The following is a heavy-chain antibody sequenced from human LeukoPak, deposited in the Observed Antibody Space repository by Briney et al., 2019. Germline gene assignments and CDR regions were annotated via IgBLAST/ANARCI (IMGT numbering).Heavy chain of an antibody. V-gene: IGHV4-39*01. CDR1: GDSISSSSYY. CDR3: ARQRIAAVDPKLNWFDP. CDR2: IYYSGST. Sequence: PSETLSLTCTVSGDSISSSSYYWGWIRQPPGKGLEWIGSIYYSGSTYYNPSLKSRVTISVDTSKNQFSLRLSSVTAADTAVYSGARQRIAAVDPKLNWFDPWGQGTLVTVSS. D-gene: IGHD6-13*01. J-gene: IGHJ5*02.